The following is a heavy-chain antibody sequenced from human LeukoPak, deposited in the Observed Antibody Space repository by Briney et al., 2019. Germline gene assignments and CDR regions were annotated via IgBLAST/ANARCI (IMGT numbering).Heavy chain of an antibody. D-gene: IGHD2/OR15-2a*01. CDR1: GFAFNTYS. Sequence: GGSLRLSCAASGFAFNTYSMNWVRQAPGKGLEWVSFIFSSSTYIHYADSVKGRFTISRDNARNSLYLQMDNLRAEDTGVYYCARDFYDGFALDYWGQGTLVTVSS. V-gene: IGHV3-21*03. CDR3: ARDFYDGFALDY. J-gene: IGHJ4*02. CDR2: IFSSSTYI.